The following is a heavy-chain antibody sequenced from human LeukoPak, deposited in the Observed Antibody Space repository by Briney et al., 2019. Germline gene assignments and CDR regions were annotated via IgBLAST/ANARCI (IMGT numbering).Heavy chain of an antibody. J-gene: IGHJ4*02. D-gene: IGHD5-18*01. CDR2: ISAYNGNT. Sequence: GASVKVSCKASGYTFTSYGISWVRQAPGQGLEWMGWISAYNGNTNYAQKLQGRVTMTTDTSTSTAYMELSSLRSEDTAVYYCARLPYSYGPRDIPERNDYWGQGTLVTVSS. CDR3: ARLPYSYGPRDIPERNDY. CDR1: GYTFTSYG. V-gene: IGHV1-18*01.